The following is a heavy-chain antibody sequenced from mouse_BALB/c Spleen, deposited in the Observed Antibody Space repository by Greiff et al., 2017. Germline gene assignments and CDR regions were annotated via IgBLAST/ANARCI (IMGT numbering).Heavy chain of an antibody. D-gene: IGHD2-14*01. Sequence: QVQLQQPGAELVKPGASVKLSCKASGYTFTSYWMHWVKQRPGQGLEWIGEIDPSDSYTNYNQKFKGKATLTVDKSSSTAYMQLSSQTSEDSAVDNCTRRKVRRGWYFDVWGAGTTVTVSS. J-gene: IGHJ1*01. CDR3: TRRKVRRGWYFDV. V-gene: IGHV1-69*02. CDR1: GYTFTSYW. CDR2: IDPSDSYT.